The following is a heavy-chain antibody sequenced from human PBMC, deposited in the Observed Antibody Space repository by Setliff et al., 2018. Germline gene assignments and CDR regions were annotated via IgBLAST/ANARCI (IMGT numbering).Heavy chain of an antibody. V-gene: IGHV3-33*01. CDR1: GFTFSSYA. Sequence: GGSLRLSCAASGFTFSSYAMHWVRQAPGKGLEWVAFIWYDGSNTYYTGPVKGRFTISRDNSRNTLYLQMNSLRAEDTAVYYCAGDPPSSGYAFDIWGQGTMVTVSS. D-gene: IGHD5-12*01. J-gene: IGHJ3*02. CDR2: IWYDGSNT. CDR3: AGDPPSSGYAFDI.